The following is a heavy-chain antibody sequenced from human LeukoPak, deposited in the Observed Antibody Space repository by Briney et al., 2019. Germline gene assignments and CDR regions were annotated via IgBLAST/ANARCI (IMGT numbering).Heavy chain of an antibody. CDR2: ISAYNGNT. CDR1: GYTFTSYG. V-gene: IGHV1-18*01. Sequence: ASVTVSCTASGYTFTSYGISWVRQAPGQGLEGMGWISAYNGNTNYAQKLQGRVTMTTDTSTSTAYMELRSLRSDDTAVYYCARYGDYAWFFDYWGQGTLVTVSS. D-gene: IGHD4-17*01. J-gene: IGHJ4*02. CDR3: ARYGDYAWFFDY.